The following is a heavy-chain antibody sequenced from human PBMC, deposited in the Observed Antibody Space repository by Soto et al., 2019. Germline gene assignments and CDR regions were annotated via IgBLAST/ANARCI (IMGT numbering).Heavy chain of an antibody. D-gene: IGHD5-12*01. V-gene: IGHV1-18*01. CDR3: ARGRIVASIHDAFEI. J-gene: IGHJ3*02. Sequence: QGQLLQSGDEVKTPGASVRVSCRASGYPFTSYGISWVRQAPEQGLEWVAWISAYNGNRDIAQKFQGRVTMTLETSTGTAHMELGDLTSADTAVYYCARGRIVASIHDAFEIWGQGTNVTVSS. CDR1: GYPFTSYG. CDR2: ISAYNGNR.